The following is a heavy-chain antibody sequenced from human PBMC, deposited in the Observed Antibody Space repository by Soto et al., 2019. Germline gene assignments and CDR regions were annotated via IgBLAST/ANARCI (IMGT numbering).Heavy chain of an antibody. CDR3: ARDRDYGHYSRAFDI. D-gene: IGHD4-17*01. V-gene: IGHV3-66*01. CDR1: GFTVSSNY. CDR2: IYSGGST. Sequence: GGSLRLSCAASGFTVSSNYMSWVRQAPGKGLEWVSVIYSGGSTYYADSVKGRFTISRDNSKNTLYLQMNSLRAEDTAVYYCARDRDYGHYSRAFDIWGQGTMVTVSS. J-gene: IGHJ3*02.